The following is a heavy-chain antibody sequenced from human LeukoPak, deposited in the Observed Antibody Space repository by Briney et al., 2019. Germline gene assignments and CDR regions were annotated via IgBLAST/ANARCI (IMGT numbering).Heavy chain of an antibody. Sequence: SQTLSLTCAISGDSVSSNSATWSWIRQSPSRGLEWLGRTYYRYKWHNDYAVSVKSRITINPDTSKNQFSLQLSSVTPEDTAVYYCASHDFDCWGQGTLVTVSS. J-gene: IGHJ4*02. V-gene: IGHV6-1*01. CDR1: GDSVSSNSAT. CDR3: ASHDFDC. CDR2: TYYRYKWHN.